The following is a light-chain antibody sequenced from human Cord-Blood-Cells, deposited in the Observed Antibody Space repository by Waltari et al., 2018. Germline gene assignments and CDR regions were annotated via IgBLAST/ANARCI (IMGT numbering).Light chain of an antibody. Sequence: QSALTPPASVSGSPGQSITISCTGTSSDVGSYTLVSWYQQHPGKAPNLMIYEGSKRPSGVSNRFSGSKSGNTASLTISGLQAEDEADYYCCSYAGSWVFGGGTKLTVL. CDR3: CSYAGSWV. CDR1: SSDVGSYTL. V-gene: IGLV2-23*01. CDR2: EGS. J-gene: IGLJ3*02.